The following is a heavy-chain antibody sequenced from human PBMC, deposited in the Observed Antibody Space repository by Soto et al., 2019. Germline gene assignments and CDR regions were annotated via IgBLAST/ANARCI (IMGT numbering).Heavy chain of an antibody. CDR3: ARATYYDSSGYVDY. CDR2: IYYSGNT. J-gene: IGHJ4*02. CDR1: GGSISSGFY. Sequence: QVQLQESGPGLVKPSQTLSLTCAVSGGSISSGFYWSWIRQHPGKGLEWIGYIYYSGNTYYNPSLKSRVTISVDTSKNQFSLNLTSVTAADTAVYYCARATYYDSSGYVDYWGQGTLVTVSS. V-gene: IGHV4-31*11. D-gene: IGHD3-22*01.